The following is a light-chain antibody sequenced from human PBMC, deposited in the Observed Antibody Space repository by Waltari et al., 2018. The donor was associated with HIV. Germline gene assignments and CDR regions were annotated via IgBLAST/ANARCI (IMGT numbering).Light chain of an antibody. V-gene: IGLV4-69*01. CDR3: QTWTTCILV. J-gene: IGLJ2*01. CDR2: INSDGSH. CDR1: SGHSSYA. Sequence: QLVLTQSPSASASPGASVKLTCTLSSGHSSYAIAWHQQQPEKGPRYLMKINSDGSHTRGDGIPDRFSGSSSGTERYLTISSLQSEDEAEYYCQTWTTCILVFGGGTKLTVL.